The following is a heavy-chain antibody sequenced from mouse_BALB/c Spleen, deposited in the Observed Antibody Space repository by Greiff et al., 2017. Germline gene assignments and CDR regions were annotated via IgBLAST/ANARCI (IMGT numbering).Heavy chain of an antibody. CDR3: ARSEYGLYYFDY. CDR1: GFTFSSFG. Sequence: EVKVEESGGGLVQPGGSRKLSCAASGFTFSSFGMHWVRQAPEKGLEWVAYISSGSSTIYYADTVKGRFTISRDNPKNTLFLQMTSLRSEDTAMYYCARSEYGLYYFDYWGQGTTLTVSS. J-gene: IGHJ2*01. V-gene: IGHV5-17*02. CDR2: ISSGSSTI. D-gene: IGHD2-10*02.